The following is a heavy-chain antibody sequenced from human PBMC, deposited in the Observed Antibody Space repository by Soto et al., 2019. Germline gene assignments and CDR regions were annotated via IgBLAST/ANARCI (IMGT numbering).Heavy chain of an antibody. V-gene: IGHV3-64D*08. CDR3: VTRISGFDY. J-gene: IGHJ4*02. Sequence: EVQLVESGGGLVQPGGSLRLSCSASGFIFSDYSMFWVRQAPGKGLKYVSSISSNGGSTYYADSVKGRFTITRDNAKNILFLQVSTLRPEDTSTYYCVTRISGFDYWGQGTLVTVSS. CDR2: ISSNGGST. CDR1: GFIFSDYS.